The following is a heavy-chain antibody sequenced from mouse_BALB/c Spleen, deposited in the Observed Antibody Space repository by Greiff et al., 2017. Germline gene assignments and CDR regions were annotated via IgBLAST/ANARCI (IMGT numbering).Heavy chain of an antibody. CDR1: GFTFSSFG. V-gene: IGHV5-17*02. D-gene: IGHD1-1*01. J-gene: IGHJ2*01. Sequence: DVKLVESGGGLVQPGGSRKLSCAASGFTFSSFGMHWVRQAPEKGLEWVAYISSGSSTIYYADTVKGRFTISRDNPKNTLFLQMTSLRSEDTAMYYCARSGYGSSFDYWGQGTTLTVSS. CDR3: ARSGYGSSFDY. CDR2: ISSGSSTI.